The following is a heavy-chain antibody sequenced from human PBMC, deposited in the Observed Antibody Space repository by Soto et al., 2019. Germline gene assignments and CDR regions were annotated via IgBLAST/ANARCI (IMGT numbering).Heavy chain of an antibody. CDR1: GYSFTSYW. J-gene: IGHJ6*02. CDR3: ARLGYQIPPWYYYYGMDV. CDR2: IYPGDSDT. V-gene: IGHV5-51*01. D-gene: IGHD2-2*01. Sequence: PGESLKISCKGSGYSFTSYWIGWVRQMPGKGLEWTGIIYPGDSDTRYSPSFQGQVTISADKSISTAYLQWSSLKASDTAMYYCARLGYQIPPWYYYYGMDVWGLGTTVTVSS.